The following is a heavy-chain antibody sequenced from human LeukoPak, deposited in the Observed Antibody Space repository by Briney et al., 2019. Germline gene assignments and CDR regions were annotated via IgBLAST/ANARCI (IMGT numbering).Heavy chain of an antibody. CDR2: ISDGGGNT. V-gene: IGHV3-23*01. D-gene: IGHD3-22*01. Sequence: PGGSLRLSCAASGFTFSNYAMNWVRQAPGQGLEWVSAISDGGGNTLYADSVRGRFSISRDDSKNTLYLQMNSLRAEDTAVYYCAKGQKNYYDTTGLDYWGQGTLVTVSS. J-gene: IGHJ4*02. CDR3: AKGQKNYYDTTGLDY. CDR1: GFTFSNYA.